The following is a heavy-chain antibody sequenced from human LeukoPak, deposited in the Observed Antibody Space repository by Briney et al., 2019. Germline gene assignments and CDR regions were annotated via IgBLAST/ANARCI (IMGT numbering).Heavy chain of an antibody. CDR3: ARGPNSNWSGLDF. CDR1: GFSFSGHW. J-gene: IGHJ4*02. V-gene: IGHV3-74*01. Sequence: GGSLRLSCTASGFSFSGHWMHWARHLPGKGLVWVSRISPTGSTTSYADSVKGRLTVSRDNAKNTLYLQVNNLRAEDTAVYYCARGPNSNWSGLDFWGQGTLLTVSS. D-gene: IGHD6-6*01. CDR2: ISPTGSTT.